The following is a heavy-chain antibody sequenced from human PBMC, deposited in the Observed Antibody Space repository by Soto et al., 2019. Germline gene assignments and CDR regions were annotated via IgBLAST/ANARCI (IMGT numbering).Heavy chain of an antibody. CDR2: IQQDGSEK. V-gene: IGHV3-7*02. J-gene: IGHJ3*02. D-gene: IGHD3-9*01. Sequence: GGSLRLSCAASGFTFSRYWMNWVRQAPGKGLEWVANIQQDGSEKYYVDSVKGRFTISRDNAKNSLYLQMNSLRAEDTAVYYCAGYDDILTGYGAFEIWGQGTMVTV. CDR1: GFTFSRYW. CDR3: AGYDDILTGYGAFEI.